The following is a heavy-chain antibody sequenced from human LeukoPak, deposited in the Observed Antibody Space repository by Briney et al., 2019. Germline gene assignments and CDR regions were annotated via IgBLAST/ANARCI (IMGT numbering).Heavy chain of an antibody. CDR3: AKDLYSSGWPYYFDY. CDR1: GFTFSSYA. Sequence: GGSLRLSCAASGFTFSSYAMSWVRQAPGKGLEGGSGISGSGGSTYYADSVKGRFTISRDNSKNTLYLQMNSLRAEDTAVYYCAKDLYSSGWPYYFDYWGQGTLVTVSS. D-gene: IGHD6-19*01. CDR2: ISGSGGST. J-gene: IGHJ4*02. V-gene: IGHV3-23*01.